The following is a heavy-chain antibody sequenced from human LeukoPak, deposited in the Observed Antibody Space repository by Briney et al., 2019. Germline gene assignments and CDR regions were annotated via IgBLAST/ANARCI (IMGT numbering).Heavy chain of an antibody. J-gene: IGHJ6*02. CDR1: TFTFSSYN. D-gene: IGHD2-2*01. CDR2: ISSSNTTI. CDR3: ARDQFYCSSTSCYLSYYYGMDV. Sequence: PGGTLTLSCAASTFTFSSYNMNWLPKAPGQGLEGVSYISSSNTTIYYADSVRGRFTISRDNAKNSLYLQMNSLRDEDTAVYYCARDQFYCSSTSCYLSYYYGMDVWGQGTTVTVSS. V-gene: IGHV3-48*02.